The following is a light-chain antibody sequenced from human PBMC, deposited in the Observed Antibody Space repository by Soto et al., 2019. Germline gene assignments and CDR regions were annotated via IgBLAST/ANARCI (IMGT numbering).Light chain of an antibody. Sequence: QSVLTQPPSVSGAPGQRVTISCTGSSSNIGAGYDVHWYQQLPGTAPKLLIYGNSNRPSGVPDRFSGSKSGTSASLAITGLQSEDEADYYFQSYDSSLSAVVFGGGTKLTVL. J-gene: IGLJ2*01. CDR1: SSNIGAGYD. CDR3: QSYDSSLSAVV. CDR2: GNS. V-gene: IGLV1-40*01.